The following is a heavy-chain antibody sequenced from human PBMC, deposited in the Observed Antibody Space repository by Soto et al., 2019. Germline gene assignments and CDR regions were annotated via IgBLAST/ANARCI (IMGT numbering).Heavy chain of an antibody. D-gene: IGHD3-22*01. CDR1: GFTFTSNG. J-gene: IGHJ6*02. CDR3: AKGRYYDLYGLDV. Sequence: QVQLVASGGGVVQPGRSLRLSCAASGFTFTSNGMHWVRQAPGKGLEWVAVISFDGSNKYYADSVKGRFTISRDNSKNTLFLQMNSLRAEDTAVFYCAKGRYYDLYGLDVWGQGTTVTVSS. CDR2: ISFDGSNK. V-gene: IGHV3-30*18.